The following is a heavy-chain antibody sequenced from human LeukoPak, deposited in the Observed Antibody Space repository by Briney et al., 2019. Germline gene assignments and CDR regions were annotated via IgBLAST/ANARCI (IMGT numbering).Heavy chain of an antibody. CDR1: GGSITSSSYY. Sequence: SETLSLTCTVSGGSITSSSYYWGWIRQPPGKGLEWIGSIYYSGSTYYNPSLKSRVTISVDTSKNQFSLKLSSVTAADTAVYYCARGVARSSKFHFSYYFDYWGQGTLVTVSS. CDR2: IYYSGST. CDR3: ARGVARSSKFHFSYYFDY. J-gene: IGHJ4*02. V-gene: IGHV4-39*01. D-gene: IGHD6-6*01.